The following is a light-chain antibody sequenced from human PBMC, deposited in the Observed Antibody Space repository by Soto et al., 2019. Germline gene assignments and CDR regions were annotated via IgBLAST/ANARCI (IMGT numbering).Light chain of an antibody. V-gene: IGKV3-15*01. CDR3: QHYCNWPPT. Sequence: EMVMTQSPATLSVSPGERVTLSCRASESVHRNLAWYQQKPGQGPSLLIYYASTRATGVPDRFTGSGSGTEXTLXXRSLQSEDSGLXHXQHYCNWPPTFGPGTKVEIK. J-gene: IGKJ3*01. CDR2: YAS. CDR1: ESVHRN.